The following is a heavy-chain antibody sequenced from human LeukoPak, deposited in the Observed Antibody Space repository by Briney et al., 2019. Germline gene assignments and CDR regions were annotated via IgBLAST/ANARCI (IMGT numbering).Heavy chain of an antibody. CDR3: ASSPVLRYFDWFRYYYGMDV. CDR1: GFTVSSNY. D-gene: IGHD3-9*01. J-gene: IGHJ6*02. CDR2: IYSGGST. V-gene: IGHV3-66*01. Sequence: GGPLRLSCAASGFTVSSNYMSWVRQAPGKGLEWVSVIYSGGSTYYADSVKGRFTISRDNSKNTLYLQMNSLRAEDTAVYYCASSPVLRYFDWFRYYYGMDVWGQGTTVTVSS.